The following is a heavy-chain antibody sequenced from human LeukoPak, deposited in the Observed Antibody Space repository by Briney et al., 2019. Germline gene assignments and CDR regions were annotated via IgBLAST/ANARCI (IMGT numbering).Heavy chain of an antibody. Sequence: GASVKVSCKASGYTFTDYYMHWVQQAPGKGLEWMGRVDPEDGETIYAEKFQGRVTITADTSTDTAYMELSSLRSEDTAVYYCARGLRSGHLYYFDYWGQGTLVTVSS. D-gene: IGHD3-3*01. CDR3: ARGLRSGHLYYFDY. CDR1: GYTFTDYY. J-gene: IGHJ4*02. V-gene: IGHV1-69-2*01. CDR2: VDPEDGET.